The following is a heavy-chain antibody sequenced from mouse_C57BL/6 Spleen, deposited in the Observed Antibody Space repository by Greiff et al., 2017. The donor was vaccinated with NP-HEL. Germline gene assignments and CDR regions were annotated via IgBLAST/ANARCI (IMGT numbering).Heavy chain of an antibody. V-gene: IGHV1-50*01. J-gene: IGHJ4*01. CDR2: IDPSDSYT. D-gene: IGHD1-1*01. CDR3: ASDYGSSYSYAMDY. CDR1: GYTFTSYW. Sequence: QVQLKQPGAELVKPGASVKLSCKASGYTFTSYWMQWVKQRPGQGLEWIGEIDPSDSYTNYNQKFKGKATLTVDTSSSTAYMQLISLTSEDSAVYYCASDYGSSYSYAMDYWGQGTSVTVSS.